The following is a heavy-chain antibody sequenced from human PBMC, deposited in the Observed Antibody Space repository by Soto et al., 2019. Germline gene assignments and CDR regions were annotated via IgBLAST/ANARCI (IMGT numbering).Heavy chain of an antibody. CDR3: ARDTALPESLRDDFFYFGMDV. V-gene: IGHV1-18*04. CDR2: ISPINT. CDR1: GYTFASYG. Sequence: ASVKVSCKASGYTFASYGISWVRQAPGQVLEWMGWISPINTNYAQKFQDRVTMTTDPSSSTAYMEVRSLRSDDTAVYFCARDTALPESLRDDFFYFGMDVWGQGTTVTVSS. D-gene: IGHD2-2*01. J-gene: IGHJ6*02.